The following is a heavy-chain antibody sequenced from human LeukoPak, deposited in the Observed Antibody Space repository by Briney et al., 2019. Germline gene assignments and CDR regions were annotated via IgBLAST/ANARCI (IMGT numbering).Heavy chain of an antibody. V-gene: IGHV1-2*06. CDR2: INPYSGGT. Sequence: ASVKVSFKASGYTFTGYYMHWVRQAPGQGLEWMGRINPYSGGTNYAQKFQGRVTMTRDTSISTAYMELSRLRSDDTAVYYCARGRRIYYYDSSGYQARRYWFDPWGQGTLVTVSS. J-gene: IGHJ5*02. CDR1: GYTFTGYY. CDR3: ARGRRIYYYDSSGYQARRYWFDP. D-gene: IGHD3-22*01.